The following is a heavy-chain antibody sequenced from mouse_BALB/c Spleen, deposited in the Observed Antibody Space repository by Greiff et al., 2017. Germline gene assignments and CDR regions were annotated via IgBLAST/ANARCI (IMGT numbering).Heavy chain of an antibody. V-gene: IGHV14-3*02. CDR2: IDPANGNT. Sequence: EVKLQQSGAELVKPGASVKLSCTASGFNIKDTYMHWVKQRPEQGLEWIGRIDPANGNTKYDPKFQGKATITADTSSNTAYLQLSSLTSEDTAVYYCARSEVRDYYAMDYWGQGTSVTVSS. CDR1: GFNIKDTY. J-gene: IGHJ4*01. CDR3: ARSEVRDYYAMDY.